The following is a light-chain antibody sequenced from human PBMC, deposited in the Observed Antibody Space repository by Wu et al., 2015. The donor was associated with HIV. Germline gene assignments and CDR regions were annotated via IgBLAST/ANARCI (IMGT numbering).Light chain of an antibody. J-gene: IGKJ2*01. V-gene: IGKV3-15*01. Sequence: EIMMTQSPATLSVSPGERATLSCRASQSVTSNLAWYQQKPGQAPRLLIYGASTRATGIPARFSGSGSGTDFTLTISSMQSEDFATYYCQHYNNWPYTFGLGTSLEI. CDR3: QHYNNWPYT. CDR1: QSVTSN. CDR2: GAS.